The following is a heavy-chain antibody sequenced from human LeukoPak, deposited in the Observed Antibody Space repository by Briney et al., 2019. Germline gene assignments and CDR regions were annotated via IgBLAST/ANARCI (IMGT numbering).Heavy chain of an antibody. Sequence: ASVKVSCTASGYTFTSYAMHWVRQAPGQRLEWMGWINAGNGNTKYSQKFRGRVTITRDTSASTAYMELSSLRSEDTAVYYCARVLNSGWFDPWGQGTLVTVSS. CDR1: GYTFTSYA. J-gene: IGHJ5*02. CDR2: INAGNGNT. V-gene: IGHV1-3*01. CDR3: ARVLNSGWFDP. D-gene: IGHD2-21*01.